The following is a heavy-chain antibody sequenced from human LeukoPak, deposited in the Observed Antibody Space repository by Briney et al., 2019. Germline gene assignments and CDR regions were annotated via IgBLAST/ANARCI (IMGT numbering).Heavy chain of an antibody. V-gene: IGHV1-2*02. Sequence: ASVKVSCKASGYTFTGYYMHWVRQAPGQGLERMGWINPNSGGTNYAQKFQGRVTMTRDTSISTAYMELSRLRSDDTAVYYCASGAKGDYVWGSYRLNWFDPWGQGTLVTVSS. J-gene: IGHJ5*02. CDR1: GYTFTGYY. CDR2: INPNSGGT. D-gene: IGHD3-16*02. CDR3: ASGAKGDYVWGSYRLNWFDP.